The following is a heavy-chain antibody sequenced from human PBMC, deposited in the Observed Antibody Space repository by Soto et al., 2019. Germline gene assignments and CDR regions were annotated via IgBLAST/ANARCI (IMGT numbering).Heavy chain of an antibody. Sequence: GGSLRLSCAASGFTFSSYAMSWVRQAPGKGLEWVSVISGSGDSTYYTDSVRGRFTISRDNSRNTLDLQMNSLRAEDTAVYYCAKDTYYHDSSGYYVFDCWGQGTLVTVSS. CDR3: AKDTYYHDSSGYYVFDC. CDR1: GFTFSSYA. V-gene: IGHV3-23*01. J-gene: IGHJ4*02. D-gene: IGHD3-22*01. CDR2: ISGSGDST.